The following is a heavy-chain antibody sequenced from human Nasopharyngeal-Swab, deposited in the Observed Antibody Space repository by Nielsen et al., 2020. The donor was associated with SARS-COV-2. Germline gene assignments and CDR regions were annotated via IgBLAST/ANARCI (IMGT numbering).Heavy chain of an antibody. CDR2: IYYSGSA. J-gene: IGHJ3*02. V-gene: IGHV4-39*01. Sequence: RQAPGKGLEWIGSIYYSGSAYYNPSLKSRVTISVDTSKIQFSLKLISVTAADTAVYYCASCLGDAFDIWGQGTMATVSS. CDR3: ASCLGDAFDI.